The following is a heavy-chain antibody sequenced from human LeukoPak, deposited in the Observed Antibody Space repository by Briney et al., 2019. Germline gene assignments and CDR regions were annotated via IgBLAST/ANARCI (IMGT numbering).Heavy chain of an antibody. CDR3: ARAPKVEGYDRNFDY. CDR2: INHSGST. CDR1: GGSFSGYY. J-gene: IGHJ4*02. Sequence: SEALSLTCAVYGGSFSGYYWSWIRQPPGKGLEWIGEINHSGSTNYNPSLKSRVTISVDTSKNQFSLKLSSVTAADTAVYYCARAPKVEGYDRNFDYWGQGTLVTVSS. D-gene: IGHD5-12*01. V-gene: IGHV4-34*01.